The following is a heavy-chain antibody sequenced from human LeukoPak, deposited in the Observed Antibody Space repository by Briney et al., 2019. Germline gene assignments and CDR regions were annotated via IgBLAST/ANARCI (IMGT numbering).Heavy chain of an antibody. J-gene: IGHJ4*02. CDR3: TKLQPDSIFSGWYGSRYSFYYFDY. CDR2: ISGSGGSK. CDR1: GFTFISYA. V-gene: IGHV3-23*01. Sequence: PGGSLRLSCAASGFTFISYAMSWVRQAPRKGLEWVSAISGSGGSKYYADSVKGRFTISRDNSKNTLYRQMNSLRAEDTAVYYCTKLQPDSIFSGWYGSRYSFYYFDYWGQGTLVTVSS. D-gene: IGHD6-19*01.